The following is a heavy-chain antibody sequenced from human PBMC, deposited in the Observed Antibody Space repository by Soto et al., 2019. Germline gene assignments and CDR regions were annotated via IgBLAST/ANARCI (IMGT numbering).Heavy chain of an antibody. CDR3: ARHGRYSSGWYLGENGMDV. CDR2: IYPGDSDT. V-gene: IGHV5-51*01. CDR1: GYSFTSYW. D-gene: IGHD6-19*01. J-gene: IGHJ6*02. Sequence: PGESLKISCKGSGYSFTSYWIVWVRQMPGKGLEWMGIIYPGDSDTRYSPSFQGQVTISADKSISTAYLQWSSLKASDTAMYYCARHGRYSSGWYLGENGMDVWGQGTTVTVSS.